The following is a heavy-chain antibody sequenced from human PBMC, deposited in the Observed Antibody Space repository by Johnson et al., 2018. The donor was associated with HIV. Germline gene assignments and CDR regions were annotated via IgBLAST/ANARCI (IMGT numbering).Heavy chain of an antibody. CDR2: MSFDGSNK. V-gene: IGHV3-30*04. CDR3: ARGAYSSSWHASDASDI. D-gene: IGHD6-13*01. Sequence: QVQLVESGGGLVQPGGSLRLSCAASGFTFSSYAMHWVRQAPGKRLEWVALMSFDGSNKYYADSVKGRFTISRDNSKNTLYLQMNSLRTEDTAVYYCARGAYSSSWHASDASDIWGQGTMVTVSS. CDR1: GFTFSSYA. J-gene: IGHJ3*02.